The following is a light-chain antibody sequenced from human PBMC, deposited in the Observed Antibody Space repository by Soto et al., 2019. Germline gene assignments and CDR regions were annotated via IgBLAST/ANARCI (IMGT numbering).Light chain of an antibody. CDR3: VLYMRSGISV. Sequence: QAVVTQEPSFSVSPGGTVTLSCGLSPGSVSTIHYPSWYQQTPGQAPRTLIYGTTTRSSGVPDRFSGSILGNKAALTITGAQADDESDYYCVLYMRSGISVFGGGTKLTVL. CDR1: PGSVSTIHY. V-gene: IGLV8-61*01. J-gene: IGLJ2*01. CDR2: GTT.